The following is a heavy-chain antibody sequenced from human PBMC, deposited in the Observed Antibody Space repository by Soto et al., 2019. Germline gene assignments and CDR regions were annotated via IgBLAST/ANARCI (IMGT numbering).Heavy chain of an antibody. V-gene: IGHV4-59*01. D-gene: IGHD3-22*01. Sequence: SETLSLTCGVSPYSTNDYYWSWLRQPPGKGLEWIGHISHRGGTRYNPSLKSRVTISEDTSKSHFSLQLNSVTAADTALYYCAASYDVGGYYSGFDHWGQGTLVTVSS. CDR1: PYSTNDYY. J-gene: IGHJ5*02. CDR2: ISHRGGT. CDR3: AASYDVGGYYSGFDH.